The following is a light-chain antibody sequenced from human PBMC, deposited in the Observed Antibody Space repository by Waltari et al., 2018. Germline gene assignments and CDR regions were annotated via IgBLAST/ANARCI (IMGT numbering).Light chain of an antibody. CDR2: EVS. Sequence: QSALTQPASVSGSPGQSITISCTGTSSDVGGYNYVSWYQPHPGKAPKLMIYEVSNRPSGVSNRFSGTNSVNTASLTISGLQAEDEADYYCSSYTSSSTLVFGGGTKLTVL. CDR1: SSDVGGYNY. J-gene: IGLJ2*01. V-gene: IGLV2-14*01. CDR3: SSYTSSSTLV.